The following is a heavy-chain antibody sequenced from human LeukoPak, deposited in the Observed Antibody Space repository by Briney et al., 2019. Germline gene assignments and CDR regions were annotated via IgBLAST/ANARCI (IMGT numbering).Heavy chain of an antibody. D-gene: IGHD3-3*01. J-gene: IGHJ6*02. CDR2: IYYSGST. CDR3: AREGVGRGMDV. V-gene: IGHV4-59*01. Sequence: SETLSLTCTVSGGSISSYSWSWIRQPPGKGLEWIGYIYYSGSTNYNPSLKSRVTISVDTSKNQFSLKLSSVTAADTAVCHCAREGVGRGMDVWGQGTTVTVSS. CDR1: GGSISSYS.